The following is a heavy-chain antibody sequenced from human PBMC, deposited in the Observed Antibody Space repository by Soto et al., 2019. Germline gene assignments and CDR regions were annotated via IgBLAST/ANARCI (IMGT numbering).Heavy chain of an antibody. Sequence: PARCRRLSCAASAFTFSSYGMQCVRHAPNRWLEWVAVIWYDGSNKYYADSVKGRFTISRDNSKSTLYLQMNSLRAEDTAVYYCARVGGYYYYGMQVWGQGTTVSVSS. V-gene: IGHV3-33*01. CDR2: IWYDGSNK. CDR3: ARVGGYYYYGMQV. CDR1: AFTFSSYG. J-gene: IGHJ6*01.